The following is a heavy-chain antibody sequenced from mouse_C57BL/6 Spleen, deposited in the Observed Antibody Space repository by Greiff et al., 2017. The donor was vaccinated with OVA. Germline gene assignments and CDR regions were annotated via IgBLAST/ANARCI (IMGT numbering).Heavy chain of an antibody. Sequence: QVQLKQSGPGLVAPSQSLSITCTVSGFSLTSYAISWVRQPPGKGLEWLGVIWTGGGTNYNSALKSRLSISKDNSKSQVFLKMNSLQTDDTARYYCARHYYGSSFYYFDYWGQGTTLTVSS. CDR1: GFSLTSYA. V-gene: IGHV2-9-1*01. CDR3: ARHYYGSSFYYFDY. J-gene: IGHJ2*01. D-gene: IGHD1-1*01. CDR2: IWTGGGT.